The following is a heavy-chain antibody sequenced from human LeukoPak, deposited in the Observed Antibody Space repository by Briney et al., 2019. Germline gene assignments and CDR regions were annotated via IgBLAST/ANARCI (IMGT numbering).Heavy chain of an antibody. D-gene: IGHD1-26*01. CDR1: GYSFDRYA. V-gene: IGHV7-4-1*02. Sequence: ASVKVSCKASGYSFDRYAINWLRQAPGQGLEWMGWINTNTGNPTYAQGFTGRFVFSLDTSLSTAYLQISSLKADDTAVYYCARDSISGSYVHFDHWGQGTLATVSS. CDR3: ARDSISGSYVHFDH. CDR2: INTNTGNP. J-gene: IGHJ4*02.